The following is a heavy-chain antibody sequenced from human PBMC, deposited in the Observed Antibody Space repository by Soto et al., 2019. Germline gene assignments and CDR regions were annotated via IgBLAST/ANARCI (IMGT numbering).Heavy chain of an antibody. CDR3: ARGGGSYRYYYGSGSSIYY. V-gene: IGHV4-34*01. CDR2: INHSGST. CDR1: SFSGYY. J-gene: IGHJ4*02. Sequence: SFSGYYWSWIRQPPGKGLEWIGEINHSGSTNYNPSLKSRVTISVDTSKNQFSLKLSSVTAADTAVYYCARGGGSYRYYYGSGSSIYYWGQGTLVTVSS. D-gene: IGHD3-10*01.